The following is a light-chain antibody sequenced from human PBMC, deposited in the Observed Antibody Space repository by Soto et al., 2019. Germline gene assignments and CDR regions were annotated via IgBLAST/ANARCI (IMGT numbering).Light chain of an antibody. CDR3: QQYNSISGT. Sequence: DIQMTQSPSTLSASVGDRVTITCRASQSISSWLAWYQQKPGKAPTLLIYDASSLESGVPSRFSGSGSGTEFTLTISSLQPDDFATYYCQQYNSISGTFGQGTKVEIK. J-gene: IGKJ1*01. CDR2: DAS. V-gene: IGKV1-5*01. CDR1: QSISSW.